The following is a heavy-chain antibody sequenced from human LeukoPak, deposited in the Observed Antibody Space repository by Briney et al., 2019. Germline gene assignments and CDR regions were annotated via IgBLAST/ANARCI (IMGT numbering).Heavy chain of an antibody. CDR1: GFTFSSYS. Sequence: GESLKISCAASGFTFSSYSMNWVRQAPGKGLEWVSSISSSSSYIYYADSVKGRFTISRDNAKNTLYLQMNSLRAEDTAVYYCARGGLAGATPDYWGQGTLATVSS. V-gene: IGHV3-21*01. J-gene: IGHJ4*02. D-gene: IGHD1-26*01. CDR2: ISSSSSYI. CDR3: ARGGLAGATPDY.